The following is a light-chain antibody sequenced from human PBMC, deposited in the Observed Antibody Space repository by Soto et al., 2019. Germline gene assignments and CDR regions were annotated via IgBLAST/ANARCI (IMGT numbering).Light chain of an antibody. Sequence: QSVLTQPASVSGSPGQSITIACTGTSSDVGGYNYVSWFQQHPGKAPKLMISEVSNRPSGVSNRFSASKSGNTASLTISGLQSEDEATYYCSSYTSSSPYVFGTGTKVTVL. J-gene: IGLJ1*01. CDR2: EVS. CDR3: SSYTSSSPYV. V-gene: IGLV2-14*01. CDR1: SSDVGGYNY.